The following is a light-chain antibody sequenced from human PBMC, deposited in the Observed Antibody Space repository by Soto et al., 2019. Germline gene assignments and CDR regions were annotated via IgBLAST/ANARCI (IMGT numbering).Light chain of an antibody. V-gene: IGLV2-14*01. Sequence: QSALTQPASVSGSPGQSITISCTGTRGDVGGYNYVSWYQQHPGKAPKLMISEVSNRPSGVSNRFSGSKSGNTASLTISGLQAEDEADYYCSSYTTTSTLVFGGGTKLTVL. CDR2: EVS. CDR3: SSYTTTSTLV. J-gene: IGLJ2*01. CDR1: RGDVGGYNY.